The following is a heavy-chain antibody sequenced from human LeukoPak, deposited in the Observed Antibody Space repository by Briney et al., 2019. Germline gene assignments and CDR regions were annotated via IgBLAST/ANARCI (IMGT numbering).Heavy chain of an antibody. D-gene: IGHD5-24*01. Sequence: SETLSLTCAVYGGSFSGYYWSWIRQPPGKGLEWIGEINHSGSTNYNPSLKSRVTISLDTSKNQFSLKLSSVTAADTAVYYCARGPGMATKYVWFDPWGQGTLVTVSS. J-gene: IGHJ5*02. CDR3: ARGPGMATKYVWFDP. CDR2: INHSGST. CDR1: GGSFSGYY. V-gene: IGHV4-34*01.